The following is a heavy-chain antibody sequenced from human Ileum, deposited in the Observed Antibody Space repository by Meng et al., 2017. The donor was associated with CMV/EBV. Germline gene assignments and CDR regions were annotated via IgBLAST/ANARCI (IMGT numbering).Heavy chain of an antibody. Sequence: GSLRLSFTVSGGSVSSGSRYWSWLLQPPGKGLEWLGYVHFSGSDNYNPSLESRLSMSVDTSQNRLYLRLSSVTAADTAVYYCARDLSPDFWNGHLDYWGQGKLVTVSS. J-gene: IGHJ4*02. D-gene: IGHD3-3*01. CDR2: VHFSGSD. V-gene: IGHV4-61*01. CDR3: ARDLSPDFWNGHLDY. CDR1: GGSVSSGSRY.